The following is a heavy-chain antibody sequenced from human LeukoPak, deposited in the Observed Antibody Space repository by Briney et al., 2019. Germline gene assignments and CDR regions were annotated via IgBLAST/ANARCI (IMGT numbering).Heavy chain of an antibody. J-gene: IGHJ4*02. D-gene: IGHD4-11*01. CDR1: GYTFTSYY. CDR2: INPSGGST. Sequence: ASVKVSCKAPGYTFTSYYIHWVRQAPGQGLEWMGMINPSGGSTNYAQKFQGRVTMTRDTYTTTVYMELSSLRSGDTDVYYCARRGWSVTTWIDHWGQGTLVTVSS. V-gene: IGHV1-46*01. CDR3: ARRGWSVTTWIDH.